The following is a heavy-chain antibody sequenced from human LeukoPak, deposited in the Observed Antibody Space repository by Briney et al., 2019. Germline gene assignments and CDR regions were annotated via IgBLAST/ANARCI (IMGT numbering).Heavy chain of an antibody. CDR3: TRDVSRSSSWYGEFDY. Sequence: GGSLRLSCAASGFSFSNHWMHWVRQVPGKGLVWVSRINSDGSSTTYADSVKGRFTISRDNAKNTLYLQMNSLRDEDTAVYYRTRDVSRSSSWYGEFDYWGQGTQVTVSS. D-gene: IGHD6-13*01. CDR2: INSDGSST. J-gene: IGHJ4*02. CDR1: GFSFSNHW. V-gene: IGHV3-74*03.